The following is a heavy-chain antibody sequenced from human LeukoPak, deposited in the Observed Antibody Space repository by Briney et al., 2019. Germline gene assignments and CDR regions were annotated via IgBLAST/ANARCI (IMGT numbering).Heavy chain of an antibody. D-gene: IGHD3-22*01. CDR3: ARESSDDPRPWLGHYYYYYYMDV. J-gene: IGHJ6*03. V-gene: IGHV3-64*01. Sequence: PGGSLRLSCAASGFTFSSYAMHWVRQAPGKGLEYVSAISSNGGSTYYANSVKGRFTISRDNSKNTLYLQMGSLRAEDMAVYYCARESSDDPRPWLGHYYYYYYMDVWGKGTTVTVSS. CDR1: GFTFSSYA. CDR2: ISSNGGST.